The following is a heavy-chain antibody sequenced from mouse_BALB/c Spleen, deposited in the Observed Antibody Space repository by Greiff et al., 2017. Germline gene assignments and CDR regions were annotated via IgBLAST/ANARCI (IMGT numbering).Heavy chain of an antibody. Sequence: DVMLVESGGGLVQPGGSRKLSCAASGFTFSSFGMHWVRQAPEKGLEWVAYISSGISTIYYADTVKGRFTISRDNPKNTLFLQMTSLRSEDTAMYYCARSGLLDYWGQGTTLTVSS. CDR3: ARSGLLDY. D-gene: IGHD2-13*01. J-gene: IGHJ2*01. V-gene: IGHV5-17*02. CDR1: GFTFSSFG. CDR2: ISSGISTI.